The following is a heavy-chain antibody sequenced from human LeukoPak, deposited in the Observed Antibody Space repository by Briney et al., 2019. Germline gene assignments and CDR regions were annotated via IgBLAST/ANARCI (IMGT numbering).Heavy chain of an antibody. CDR3: ARGRVTRITARHRWYFDF. Sequence: SETLSLTCTVSDYSISSGYGYYWSWIRQPPGKGLEWIGDINHDGTTNYNPSLKSRVTISVDTSKNQFSLKLISVTAADTAVYYCARGRVTRITARHRWYFDFWGQGTLVTVSS. CDR1: DYSISSGYGYY. CDR2: INHDGTT. V-gene: IGHV4-34*01. D-gene: IGHD6-25*01. J-gene: IGHJ4*02.